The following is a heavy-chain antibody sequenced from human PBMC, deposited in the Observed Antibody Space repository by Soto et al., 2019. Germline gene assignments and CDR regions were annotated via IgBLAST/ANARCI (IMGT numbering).Heavy chain of an antibody. CDR2: IIPILDIT. J-gene: IGHJ2*01. CDR1: GGTFSNYG. Sequence: QVQLVQSGAEVRKPGSSVKVSCKASGGTFSNYGITWVRQAPGQGLEWMGGIIPILDITNYAQRFQGRVTSXAXXSTTTAYMERTSLRSEDSAIYSGAADRVGTTNGITCWYFDLWGRGTLVTVSS. CDR3: AADRVGTTNGITCWYFDL. D-gene: IGHD2-8*01. V-gene: IGHV1-69*12.